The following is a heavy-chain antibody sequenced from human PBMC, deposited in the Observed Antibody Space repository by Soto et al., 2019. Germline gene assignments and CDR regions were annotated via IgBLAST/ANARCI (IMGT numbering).Heavy chain of an antibody. D-gene: IGHD6-13*01. Sequence: SVKVSCKASGGTCSSYSSSWVRQAPGQGLEWMGGIIPIFGTANYAQKFQGRVTITADESTSTAYMELSSLRSEDTAVYYCARVRCSSCSYGMDVWGQGTTVTVPS. CDR3: ARVRCSSCSYGMDV. V-gene: IGHV1-69*13. J-gene: IGHJ6*02. CDR2: IIPIFGTA. CDR1: GGTCSSYS.